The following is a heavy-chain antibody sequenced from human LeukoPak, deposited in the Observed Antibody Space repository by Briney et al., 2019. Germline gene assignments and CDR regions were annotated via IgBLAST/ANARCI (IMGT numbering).Heavy chain of an antibody. J-gene: IGHJ4*02. V-gene: IGHV1-24*01. CDR3: ATVLWFGSGEHY. CDR1: GYTLTELS. CDR2: FDPEDGET. Sequence: ASVKVSCKVSGYTLTELSMHWVRQAPGKGREWMGGFDPEDGETIYAQKFQGRVTMTEDTSTDTAYMELSSLRSEDTAVYYCATVLWFGSGEHYWGQGTLVTVSS. D-gene: IGHD3-10*01.